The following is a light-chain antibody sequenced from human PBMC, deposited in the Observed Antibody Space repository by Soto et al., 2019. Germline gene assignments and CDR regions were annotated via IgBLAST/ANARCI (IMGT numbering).Light chain of an antibody. CDR3: QQANSFPLT. J-gene: IGKJ4*01. CDR2: DAS. CDR1: QSISSY. V-gene: IGKV1-9*01. Sequence: QLTQSPSSLSASVGDRVTITCRASQSISSYLAWYQQKPGKAPKLLISDASTLQTGVPARFSGSRAGTDFTLTIISRQPEDVSTYYCQQANSFPLTFGGGTKVEI.